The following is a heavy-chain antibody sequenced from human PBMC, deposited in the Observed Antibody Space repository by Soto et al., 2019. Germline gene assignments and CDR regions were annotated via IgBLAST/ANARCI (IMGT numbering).Heavy chain of an antibody. Sequence: QVQLVQSGAEVQKSGASVKVSCKASGYTFTSYYMHWVRQAPGQGLEWMGIINPSGGSTDYAQKFQGRVTMTRDTSTSTVYMELSSLRSEDTAVYYCAKDRGRATAGEYYYYGMDVWGQGTTVTVSS. V-gene: IGHV1-46*01. CDR1: GYTFTSYY. D-gene: IGHD6-13*01. J-gene: IGHJ6*02. CDR3: AKDRGRATAGEYYYYGMDV. CDR2: INPSGGST.